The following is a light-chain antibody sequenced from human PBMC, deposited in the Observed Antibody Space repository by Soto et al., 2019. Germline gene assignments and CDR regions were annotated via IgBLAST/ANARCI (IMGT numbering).Light chain of an antibody. CDR3: SSYTSSSTLV. CDR2: DVN. Sequence: QSALTQPASVSGSPGQSITISCTGTSSDVGGYNYVSWYQQHPGKAPKLMIYDVNNRPSGVSNRFSGSKSGNTASLTISGLQAVDEADYYCSSYTSSSTLVFGIGTKLTVL. V-gene: IGLV2-14*03. J-gene: IGLJ1*01. CDR1: SSDVGGYNY.